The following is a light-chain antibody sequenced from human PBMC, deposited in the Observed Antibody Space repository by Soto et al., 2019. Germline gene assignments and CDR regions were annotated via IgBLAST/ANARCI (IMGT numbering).Light chain of an antibody. CDR3: QQYNDWPPT. CDR2: GAS. V-gene: IGKV3-15*01. J-gene: IGKJ1*01. CDR1: QSVSGN. Sequence: EIVMTQSPATLSVSPGEGATLSCRASQSVSGNLTWYQQKPGQAPRLLFYGASTRATGIPARFRVSGSGTEFTLTISSLQSEDFAVYYCQQYNDWPPTFGQGTKVDIK.